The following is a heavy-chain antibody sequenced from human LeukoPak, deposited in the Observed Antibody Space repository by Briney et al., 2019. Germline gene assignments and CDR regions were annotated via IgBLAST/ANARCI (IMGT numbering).Heavy chain of an antibody. D-gene: IGHD1-26*01. CDR1: GFSFSNYA. J-gene: IGHJ4*02. CDR3: AKRAGGTPDY. Sequence: GGSPRLSCAASGFSFSNYAMTWVRQAPGKGLEWVSAIGGDGHSTDYADSVKGRFTISRDNSKNTLYLQMNSLRAEDTALYYCAKRAGGTPDYWGLGTLVTVSS. V-gene: IGHV3-23*01. CDR2: IGGDGHST.